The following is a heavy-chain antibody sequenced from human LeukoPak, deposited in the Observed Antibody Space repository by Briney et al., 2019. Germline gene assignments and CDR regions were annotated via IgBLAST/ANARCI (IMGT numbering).Heavy chain of an antibody. CDR3: ARDSGSTVTTLDY. D-gene: IGHD4-17*01. V-gene: IGHV3-7*05. CDR1: GFTFSSYW. CDR2: INYDGSEI. Sequence: GGSLRLSCAASGFTFSSYWMSWVRQAPGKGLEWVANINYDGSEIYYVDSVKGRFTPSRDNAKNSLHLQMNSLRAEDTAVYYCARDSGSTVTTLDYWGQGTLVTVSS. J-gene: IGHJ4*02.